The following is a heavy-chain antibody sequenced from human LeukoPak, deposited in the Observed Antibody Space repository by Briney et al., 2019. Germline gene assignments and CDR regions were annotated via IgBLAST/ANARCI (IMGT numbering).Heavy chain of an antibody. CDR3: ATQNFVVVPSERDYYYGMDV. CDR1: GYTFTGYY. D-gene: IGHD2-21*01. V-gene: IGHV1-2*02. CDR2: INPNSGGT. J-gene: IGHJ6*02. Sequence: ASVKVSCKASGYTFTGYYMHWVRQAPGQGLEWMGWINPNSGGTNYAQKFQGRVTMTRDTSISTAYMELSRLRSDDTAVYYCATQNFVVVPSERDYYYGMDVWGQGTTVTVSS.